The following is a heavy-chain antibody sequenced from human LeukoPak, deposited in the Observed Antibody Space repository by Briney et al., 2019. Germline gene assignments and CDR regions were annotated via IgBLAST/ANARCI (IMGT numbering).Heavy chain of an antibody. CDR3: AKDLLPYCSGGSCSSFDY. J-gene: IGHJ4*02. D-gene: IGHD2-15*01. V-gene: IGHV3-23*01. CDR1: GFTFRSYS. Sequence: GGSLRLPHAACGFTFRSYSISWVRQAPGKGLEWVSAISGSGGSTYYADSVKGRFTISRDNSKNTLYLQMNSLRAEDTAVYYCAKDLLPYCSGGSCSSFDYWCQGTLVSVSS. CDR2: ISGSGGST.